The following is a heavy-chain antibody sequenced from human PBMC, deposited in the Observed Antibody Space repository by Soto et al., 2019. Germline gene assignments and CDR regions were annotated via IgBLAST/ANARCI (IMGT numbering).Heavy chain of an antibody. CDR1: GGSFSGYY. CDR3: ARGRDWRTHFDY. D-gene: IGHD3-3*01. V-gene: IGHV4-34*01. Sequence: SETLSLTCAVYGGSFSGYYWSWIRQPPGKGLEWIGEINHSGSTNYNPSLKSRVTISVDTSKNQFSLKLSSVTAADTAVYYCARGRDWRTHFDYWGQGTLVTVSS. CDR2: INHSGST. J-gene: IGHJ4*02.